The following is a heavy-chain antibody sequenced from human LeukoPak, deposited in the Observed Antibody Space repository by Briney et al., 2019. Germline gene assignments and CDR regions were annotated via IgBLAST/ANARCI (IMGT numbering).Heavy chain of an antibody. CDR3: ARGQPGYSSGWVDY. CDR1: GFTFSSYA. CDR2: ISGSGGST. V-gene: IGHV3-23*01. D-gene: IGHD6-19*01. Sequence: TGGSLRLSCAASGFTFSSYAMSWVRQAPGKGLEWVSAISGSGGSTYYADSVKGRFTISRDNAKNSLYLQMNSLRAEDTAVYYCARGQPGYSSGWVDYWGQGTLVTVSS. J-gene: IGHJ4*02.